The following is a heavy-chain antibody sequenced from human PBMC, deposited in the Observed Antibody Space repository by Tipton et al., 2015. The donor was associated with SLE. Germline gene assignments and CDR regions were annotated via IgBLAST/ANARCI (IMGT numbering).Heavy chain of an antibody. CDR3: ARERKYVVRLREVVAPDL. J-gene: IGHJ3*01. CDR2: VYPSGGS. CDR1: GGSINAYY. V-gene: IGHV4-59*01. Sequence: TLSLTCTVSGGSINAYYWTWIRQPPGKGLEYIGYVYPSGGSDYNPSLSGRVTISFDTSKNQFSLRLTSATAADTAVYYCARERKYVVRLREVVAPDLWGQGTVVTVSS. D-gene: IGHD2-15*01.